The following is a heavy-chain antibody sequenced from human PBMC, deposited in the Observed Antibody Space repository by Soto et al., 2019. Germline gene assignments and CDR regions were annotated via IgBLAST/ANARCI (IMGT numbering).Heavy chain of an antibody. J-gene: IGHJ4*02. CDR3: ARSSIEPRVFMYPFDS. Sequence: QLQLQESGPGLVKPSETLSLTCTVSGDSITSSSHYWGWIRQPPGKGLECIANIYYDGNTYYNPSLKSRVAISLDTSKNQFPLRLNSVTAADTAVYYCARSSIEPRVFMYPFDSWGQGTLVTVSS. V-gene: IGHV4-39*01. CDR1: GDSITSSSHY. CDR2: IYYDGNT. D-gene: IGHD6-6*01.